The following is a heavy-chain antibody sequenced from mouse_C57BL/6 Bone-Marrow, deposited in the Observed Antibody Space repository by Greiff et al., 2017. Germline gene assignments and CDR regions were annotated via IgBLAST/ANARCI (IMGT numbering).Heavy chain of an antibody. CDR1: GYTFTSYG. Sequence: QVQLQQSGAELARPGASVKLSCKASGYTFTSYGISWVKQRTGQGLEGIGEIYPRSGNTNYNEKFKGKATLTADKSSSTVYVELRRLTSEDSAVYFCARVRTRRGYFDYWGQGTTLTVSS. D-gene: IGHD1-2*01. CDR2: IYPRSGNT. V-gene: IGHV1-81*01. J-gene: IGHJ2*01. CDR3: ARVRTRRGYFDY.